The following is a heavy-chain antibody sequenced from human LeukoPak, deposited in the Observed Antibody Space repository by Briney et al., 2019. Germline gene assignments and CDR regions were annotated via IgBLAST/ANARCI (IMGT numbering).Heavy chain of an antibody. J-gene: IGHJ6*02. CDR3: ARLGRLTNYYYYYGLDV. Sequence: PGGSLRLPCVVSEFTLSDYSMNWVRQAPGKRLEWLSYIRSGGITDYADSVKGRFTIVRDSANNSLHLHMTSLRVEDTAVYYCARLGRLTNYYYYYGLDVWGQGTTVTVSS. D-gene: IGHD3-10*01. CDR2: IRSGGIT. V-gene: IGHV3-48*04. CDR1: EFTLSDYS.